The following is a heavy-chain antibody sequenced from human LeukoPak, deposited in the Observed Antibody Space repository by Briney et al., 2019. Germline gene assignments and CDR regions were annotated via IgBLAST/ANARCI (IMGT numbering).Heavy chain of an antibody. CDR3: AKGPTRGVSYYFDY. J-gene: IGHJ4*02. CDR1: GFTFSSYG. Sequence: GRSLRLSCAASGFTFSSYGMHWVRQAPGKGLEWVAVISYDGSNKYYADSVKGRFIISRDNSKNTLYLQMSSLRAEDTAIYYCAKGPTRGVSYYFDYWGQGSLVTVSS. V-gene: IGHV3-30*18. D-gene: IGHD3-10*01. CDR2: ISYDGSNK.